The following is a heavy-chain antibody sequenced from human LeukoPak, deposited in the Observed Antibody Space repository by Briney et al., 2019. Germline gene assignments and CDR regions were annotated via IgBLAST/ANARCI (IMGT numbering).Heavy chain of an antibody. D-gene: IGHD6-6*01. CDR3: AREGYSSSSWGVWFDP. V-gene: IGHV4-4*07. CDR2: IYTSGST. CDR1: GGSISSYY. Sequence: SETLSLTCTVSGGSISSYYWSWIRQPAGKGLEWIGRIYTSGSTNYNPSLKSRVTMSVDTSENQFSLKLSSVAAADAAVYYCAREGYSSSSWGVWFDPWGQGTLVTVSS. J-gene: IGHJ5*02.